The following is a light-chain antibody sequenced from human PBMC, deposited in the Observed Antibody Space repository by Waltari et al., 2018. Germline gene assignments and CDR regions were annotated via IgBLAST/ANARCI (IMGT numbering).Light chain of an antibody. CDR2: RNN. Sequence: QSVLTQPPPASGTPGQRVTIPCPRTRPTLGRNHVYWYQQRPGTAPKLLIYRNNQRPSGVPDRFSGSKSGTSASLAISGLRSEDEADYYCAAWDDSLSGPVFGGGTKLTVL. J-gene: IGLJ3*02. CDR1: RPTLGRNH. CDR3: AAWDDSLSGPV. V-gene: IGLV1-47*01.